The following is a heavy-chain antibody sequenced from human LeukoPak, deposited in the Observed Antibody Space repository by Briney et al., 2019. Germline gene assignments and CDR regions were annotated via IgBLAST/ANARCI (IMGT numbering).Heavy chain of an antibody. V-gene: IGHV4-34*01. CDR1: GGSFSGYY. Sequence: SETLTLTCAVYGGSFSGYYWSWIRQPPGKGLEWIGEINHSGSTNYNPSLKSRVTISVDTSKNQFSLKLSSVTAADTAVYYCARGVVAAAAHWGQGTLVTVSS. CDR3: ARGVVAAAAH. CDR2: INHSGST. J-gene: IGHJ4*02. D-gene: IGHD6-13*01.